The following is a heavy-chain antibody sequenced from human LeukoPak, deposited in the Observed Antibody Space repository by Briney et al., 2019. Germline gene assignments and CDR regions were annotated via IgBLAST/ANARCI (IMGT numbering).Heavy chain of an antibody. J-gene: IGHJ4*02. CDR3: AKDPYGYNSYYFDY. Sequence: AGGSLRLSCAASGFTFSSYAMSWVSQAPGKGLEWVSAISSSGGSTYYADSVKGRFTISRDNSKNTLYLQMNSLRVEDTAVYYCAKDPYGYNSYYFDYWGQGTLGTVSS. V-gene: IGHV3-23*01. CDR2: ISSSGGST. D-gene: IGHD5-24*01. CDR1: GFTFSSYA.